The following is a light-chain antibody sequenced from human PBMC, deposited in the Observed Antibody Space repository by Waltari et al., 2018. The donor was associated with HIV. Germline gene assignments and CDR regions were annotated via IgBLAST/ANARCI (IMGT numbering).Light chain of an antibody. CDR3: AVWDDSLSGPV. J-gene: IGLJ3*02. V-gene: IGLV1-47*01. CDR1: SSNIGSNN. Sequence: QSVLTQPPSASGTHGQRVTISCSGSSSNIGSNNIYWYQPLQGTAPKLLIYRNNQRPSGVPDRFSGSKSGTSASLAISGLRSDDEADYYCAVWDDSLSGPVFGGGTKLTVL. CDR2: RNN.